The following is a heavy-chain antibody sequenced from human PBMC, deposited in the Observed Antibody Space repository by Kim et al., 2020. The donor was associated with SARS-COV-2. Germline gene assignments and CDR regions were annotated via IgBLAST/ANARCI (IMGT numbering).Heavy chain of an antibody. CDR2: IYPGDSDT. V-gene: IGHV5-51*01. J-gene: IGHJ4*02. D-gene: IGHD3-16*01. CDR1: GYNFPTYW. CDR3: ARSAGPYDYYFDY. Sequence: GESLKISCKGSGYNFPTYWIDWVRQMPGKGLEWMGIIYPGDSDTRYSPSFQGQVTMSADKSTTTAYLQWSSLKASDTAMYYCARSAGPYDYYFDYWGQGT.